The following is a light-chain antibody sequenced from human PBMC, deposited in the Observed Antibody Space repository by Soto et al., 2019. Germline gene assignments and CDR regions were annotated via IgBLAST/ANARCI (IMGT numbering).Light chain of an antibody. Sequence: EIVMTQSPATLSVSPGERATLSCRASQSVRSNLAWYQQKHGQAPRLLIYGPSTRATGMPARFSGSGSGTEFTLTISSLQSEDFAVYYCQQYNNWPPTFGQGTKVEIK. CDR2: GPS. CDR1: QSVRSN. J-gene: IGKJ1*01. CDR3: QQYNNWPPT. V-gene: IGKV3-15*01.